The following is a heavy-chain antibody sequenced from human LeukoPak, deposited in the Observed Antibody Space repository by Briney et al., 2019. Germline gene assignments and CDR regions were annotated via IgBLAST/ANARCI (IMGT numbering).Heavy chain of an antibody. CDR3: AKMEGQRLYDYCMDV. Sequence: GGSLRLSCVLPGLTFSDAWMSWVRQAPGKGLEWVSAMSGSGYYTYYVESVKGRFTISRDNSKNTLYLHMNSLRADDTAVYYCAKMEGQRLYDYCMDVWGRGTTVTVSS. J-gene: IGHJ6*03. CDR2: MSGSGYYT. V-gene: IGHV3-23*01. D-gene: IGHD3-3*01. CDR1: GLTFSDAW.